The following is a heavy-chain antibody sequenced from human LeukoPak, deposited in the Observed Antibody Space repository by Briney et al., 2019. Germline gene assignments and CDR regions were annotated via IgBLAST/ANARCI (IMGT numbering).Heavy chain of an antibody. D-gene: IGHD4-17*01. J-gene: IGHJ1*01. CDR3: AKSHPPTVTTEEGEYLQH. CDR1: GFTFSSFG. CDR2: ISFDGRNQ. Sequence: PGGSLRLSCAASGFTFSSFGMHWVRHAPGQGLEWVAVISFDGRNQYHADSVKGRFTIYRDNFKNTVYLQMNSLRAEETAVYYCAKSHPPTVTTEEGEYLQHWGQGTLVTVSS. V-gene: IGHV3-30*18.